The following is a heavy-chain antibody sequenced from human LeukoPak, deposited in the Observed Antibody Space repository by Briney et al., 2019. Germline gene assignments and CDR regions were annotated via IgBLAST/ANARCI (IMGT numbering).Heavy chain of an antibody. D-gene: IGHD2-2*01. J-gene: IGHJ4*02. CDR3: ARDPHCISTNCLVVPSMYYFDS. CDR1: GYTFTNYG. Sequence: ASVKVSRMASGYTFTNYGVTWVRPVAGQGLEWMGWISTTAGHTNYAQKFQGRVTMTTDTFTSTAYMELRSLRSDDTAVYYCARDPHCISTNCLVVPSMYYFDSWGQGTLVTVSS. V-gene: IGHV1-18*01. CDR2: ISTTAGHT.